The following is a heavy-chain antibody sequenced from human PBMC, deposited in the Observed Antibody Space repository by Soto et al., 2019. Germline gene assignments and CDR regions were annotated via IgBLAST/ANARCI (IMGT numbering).Heavy chain of an antibody. V-gene: IGHV3-23*01. D-gene: IGHD3-16*01. CDR3: AKGPHMITFGGVPSDWFDP. J-gene: IGHJ5*02. Sequence: EVQLLESGGGLVQPGGSLRLSCAASGFTFSSYAMSWVRQAPGKGLEWVSAISGSGGSTYYADSVKGRFTISRDNSKNTLYLQMNSLRAEDTAVYYCAKGPHMITFGGVPSDWFDPWGQGTLVTVSS. CDR2: ISGSGGST. CDR1: GFTFSSYA.